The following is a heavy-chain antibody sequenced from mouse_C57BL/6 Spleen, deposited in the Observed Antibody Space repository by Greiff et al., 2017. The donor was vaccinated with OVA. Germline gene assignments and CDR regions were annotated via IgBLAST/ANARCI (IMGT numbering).Heavy chain of an antibody. CDR3: ARFEGIRWYFDV. CDR1: GYTFTSYT. D-gene: IGHD3-3*01. J-gene: IGHJ1*03. V-gene: IGHV1-4*01. CDR2: INPSSGYT. Sequence: VKLQQSGAELARPGASVKMSCKASGYTFTSYTMHWVKQRPGQGLEWIGYINPSSGYTKYNQKFKDKATLTADKSSSTAYMQLSSLTSEDSAVYYCARFEGIRWYFDVWGTGTTVTVSS.